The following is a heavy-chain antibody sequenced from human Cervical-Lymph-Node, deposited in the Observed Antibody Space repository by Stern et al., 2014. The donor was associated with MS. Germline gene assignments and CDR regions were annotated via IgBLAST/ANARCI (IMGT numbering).Heavy chain of an antibody. CDR2: IRNKALSYTT. CDR1: GFTFSDRY. J-gene: IGHJ4*02. CDR3: ARTGSYLPADY. Sequence: EVQLVESGGGLVQPGGSLRLSCAASGFTFSDRYMDWVRQAPGKGLEWVGSIRNKALSYTTYYAASVKGRFTISRDDSKNSLYLQMSSLKTEDTAVYYCARTGSYLPADYWGQGTLVTVSS. V-gene: IGHV3-72*01. D-gene: IGHD3-10*01.